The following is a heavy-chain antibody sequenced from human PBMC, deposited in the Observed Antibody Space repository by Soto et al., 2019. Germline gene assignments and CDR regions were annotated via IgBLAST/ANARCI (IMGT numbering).Heavy chain of an antibody. CDR2: ISSSSTI. Sequence: PGGSLRLSCAASGFTFSSYSMNWVRQAPGKGLEWVSYISSSSTIYYADSVKGRFTISRDNAKNSLYLQMNSLRDEDTAVYYCARGEAVVVLAATLNWFDPWGQGTLVTVSS. CDR3: ARGEAVVVLAATLNWFDP. CDR1: GFTFSSYS. V-gene: IGHV3-48*02. D-gene: IGHD2-15*01. J-gene: IGHJ5*02.